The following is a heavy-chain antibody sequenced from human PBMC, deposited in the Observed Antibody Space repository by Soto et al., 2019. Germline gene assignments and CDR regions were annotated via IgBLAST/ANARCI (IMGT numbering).Heavy chain of an antibody. CDR2: ISYDGSNK. J-gene: IGHJ2*01. Sequence: QVQLVESGGGVVQPGRSLRLSCAASGFTFSSYAMQWVRQAPGKGLECVAVISYDGSNKYYADSVKGRFTISRDNSKNTLSLQMNRLRAEDTAVYYCAREVVGSSGWYRGEGYFDLWGRGTLVTVSS. V-gene: IGHV3-30-3*01. D-gene: IGHD6-19*01. CDR1: GFTFSSYA. CDR3: AREVVGSSGWYRGEGYFDL.